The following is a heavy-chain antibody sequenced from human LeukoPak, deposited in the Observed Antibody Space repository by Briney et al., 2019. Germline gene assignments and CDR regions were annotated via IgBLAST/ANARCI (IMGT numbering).Heavy chain of an antibody. CDR1: GFTFSSYW. CDR2: IKQDGSEK. CDR3: ARDKFGLYYDFWSGYGPGY. Sequence: PGGSLRLSCAASGFTFSSYWMSWVRQAPGKGLEWVANIKQDGSEKYYVDSVKGRFTISRDNAKNSLYLQMNSLRAEDTAVYYCARDKFGLYYDFWSGYGPGYWGQGTLVTVSS. J-gene: IGHJ4*02. V-gene: IGHV3-7*01. D-gene: IGHD3-3*01.